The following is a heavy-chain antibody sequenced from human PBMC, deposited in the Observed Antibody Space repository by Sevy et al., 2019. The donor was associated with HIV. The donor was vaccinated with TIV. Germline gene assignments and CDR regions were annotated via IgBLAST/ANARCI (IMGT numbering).Heavy chain of an antibody. V-gene: IGHV3-21*01. CDR3: AREKHYYDSSGYFVFDY. CDR2: ISSSSSYI. Sequence: GGSLRLSCAASGFTFSSYSMNWVRQAPGKGLEWVSSISSSSSYINYTDSVKGRSTIAKDNAKNSLYLQMTSLRAEDTAVYYCAREKHYYDSSGYFVFDYWGQGTLVTVSS. D-gene: IGHD3-22*01. CDR1: GFTFSSYS. J-gene: IGHJ4*02.